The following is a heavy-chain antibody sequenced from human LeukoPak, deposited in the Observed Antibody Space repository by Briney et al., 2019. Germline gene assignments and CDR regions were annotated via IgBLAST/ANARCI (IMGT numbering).Heavy chain of an antibody. CDR2: IKQDGSEK. CDR1: GFTFSSYW. Sequence: GGSLRLSCAASGFTFSSYWMSWVRQAPGKGLEWVANIKQDGSEKYYVDSVKGRFTISRDNAKNSLYLQINSLRAEDTAVYYCARGRLGATTRRGSAYYFDYWGQGTLVTVSS. CDR3: ARGRLGATTRRGSAYYFDY. D-gene: IGHD1-26*01. J-gene: IGHJ4*02. V-gene: IGHV3-7*01.